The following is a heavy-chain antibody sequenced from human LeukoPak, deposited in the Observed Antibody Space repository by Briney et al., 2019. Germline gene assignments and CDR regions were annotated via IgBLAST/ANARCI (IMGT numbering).Heavy chain of an antibody. CDR2: INPNSGGT. CDR3: ARAGGPTVTKYYFDY. CDR1: GYTFTGYY. V-gene: IGHV1-2*06. Sequence: ASVKVSXKASGYTFTGYYMHWVRQAPGQGLEWMGRINPNSGGTNYAQKFQGRVTMTRDTSISTAYMGLSRLRSDDTAVYYCARAGGPTVTKYYFDYWGQGTLVTVSS. J-gene: IGHJ4*02. D-gene: IGHD4-17*01.